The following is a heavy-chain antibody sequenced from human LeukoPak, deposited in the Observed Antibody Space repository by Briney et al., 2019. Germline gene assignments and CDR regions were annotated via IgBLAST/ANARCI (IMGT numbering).Heavy chain of an antibody. D-gene: IGHD3-10*01. CDR3: AKDLHFVYGSGSPDY. V-gene: IGHV3-30*18. Sequence: GGSLRLSCAASGFTFSSYGMHWVRQAPGKGLEWVAVISYDGSNKYYADSVKGRFTISRDNSKNTLYLQMNCLRAEDTAVYYCAKDLHFVYGSGSPDYWRQGTLVTVPS. J-gene: IGHJ4*02. CDR1: GFTFSSYG. CDR2: ISYDGSNK.